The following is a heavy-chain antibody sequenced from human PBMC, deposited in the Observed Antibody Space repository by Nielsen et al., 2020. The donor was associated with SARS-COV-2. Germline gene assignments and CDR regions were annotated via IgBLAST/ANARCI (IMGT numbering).Heavy chain of an antibody. CDR1: GGSISSYY. V-gene: IGHV4-59*12. D-gene: IGHD2-15*01. J-gene: IGHJ4*02. CDR2: IYYSGST. CDR3: ARGSRVDFDY. Sequence: SETLSLTCTVSGGSISSYYWSWIRQPPGKGLEWIGYIYYSGSTNYNPSLKSRVTISVDTSKNQFSLKLSSVTAADTAVYYCARGSRVDFDYWGQGTLVTVSS.